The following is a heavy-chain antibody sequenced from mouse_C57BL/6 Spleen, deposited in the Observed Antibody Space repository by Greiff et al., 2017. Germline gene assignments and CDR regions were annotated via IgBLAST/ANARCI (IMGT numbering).Heavy chain of an antibody. CDR2: IDPSDSYT. J-gene: IGHJ2*01. CDR3: ARKGTVGFDY. Sequence: QVQLQQPGAELVMPGASVKLSCKASGYTFTSYWMHWVKQRPGQGLEWIGEIDPSDSYTNYNQKFKGKSTLTVDKSSSTAYMQLSSLTSEDSAVYYCARKGTVGFDYWGQGTTLTVSS. D-gene: IGHD1-1*01. V-gene: IGHV1-69*01. CDR1: GYTFTSYW.